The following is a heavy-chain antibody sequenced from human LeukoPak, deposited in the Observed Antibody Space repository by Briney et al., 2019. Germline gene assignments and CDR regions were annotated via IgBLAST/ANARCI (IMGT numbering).Heavy chain of an antibody. CDR1: GHSISCGFY. D-gene: IGHD6-13*01. Sequence: SETLSLTCGVAGHSISCGFYWVWNRQAPGKGWEGMGFICQCGKTYCTSSLERRVTISVDTSKNQVSLKMNSLTAADTAMYYCASGSPGGQLSRYDYWGQGTLVTVSS. V-gene: IGHV4-38-2*01. CDR2: ICQCGKT. J-gene: IGHJ4*02. CDR3: ASGSPGGQLSRYDY.